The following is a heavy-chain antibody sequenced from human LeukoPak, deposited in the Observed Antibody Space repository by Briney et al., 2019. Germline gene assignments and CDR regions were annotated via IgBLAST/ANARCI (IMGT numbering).Heavy chain of an antibody. J-gene: IGHJ4*02. CDR3: VEGIFDY. CDR1: GVSGVTFSNYA. V-gene: IGHV3-23*01. D-gene: IGHD3-10*01. Sequence: GGSLRLSCAASGVSGVTFSNYALNWVRQAPGKGREWVSDISGSGHTTNYADSVKGRFSISRDNSKTTLYLQMSILRVEDTAVYYCVEGIFDYWGQGTLVTVSS. CDR2: ISGSGHTT.